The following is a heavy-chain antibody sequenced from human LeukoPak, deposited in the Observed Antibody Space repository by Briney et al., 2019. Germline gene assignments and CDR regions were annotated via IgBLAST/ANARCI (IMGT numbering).Heavy chain of an antibody. V-gene: IGHV3-11*01. Sequence: GALRLSCAASGFTFNDYYMSWIRQAPGKGLEWLSYINIGGTNTHYADSVKGRFTTSRDNAKKSLYLEMNNLRAEDTAVYYCATDGAGFDTWGQGVLVTVSS. CDR2: INIGGTNT. CDR1: GFTFNDYY. J-gene: IGHJ5*02. CDR3: ATDGAGFDT.